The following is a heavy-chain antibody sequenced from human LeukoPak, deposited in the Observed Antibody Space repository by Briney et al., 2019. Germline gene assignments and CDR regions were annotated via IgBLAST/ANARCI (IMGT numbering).Heavy chain of an antibody. Sequence: SETLSLTCAVYGGSFSGYYWSWIRQPPGKGLEWIGEINHSGSTNYNPSLKSRVTISVDTSKNQFSLKLSSVTAADTAVYYCARGWWFDSWGQGTLVTVSS. J-gene: IGHJ5*01. CDR1: GGSFSGYY. V-gene: IGHV4-34*01. CDR3: ARGWWFDS. CDR2: INHSGST.